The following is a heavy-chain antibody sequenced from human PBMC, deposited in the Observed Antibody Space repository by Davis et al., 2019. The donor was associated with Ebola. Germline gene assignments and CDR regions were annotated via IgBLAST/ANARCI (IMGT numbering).Heavy chain of an antibody. CDR3: ALLPLGYCSSTSCYPYYYYYGMDV. J-gene: IGHJ6*02. CDR1: GGSFSGYY. V-gene: IGHV4-34*01. CDR2: INHSGST. D-gene: IGHD2-2*01. Sequence: MPSETLSLTCAVYGGSFSGYYWSWIRQPPGKGLEWIGEINHSGSTNYNPSLKSRVTISVDTSKNQFSLKLSSVTAADTAVYYCALLPLGYCSSTSCYPYYYYYGMDVWGQGTTVTVSS.